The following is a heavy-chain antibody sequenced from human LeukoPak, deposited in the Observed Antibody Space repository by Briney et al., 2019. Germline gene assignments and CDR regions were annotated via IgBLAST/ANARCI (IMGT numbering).Heavy chain of an antibody. CDR2: ISSSGTTI. CDR1: GFTSDDYG. Sequence: TGGSLRLSCAASGFTSDDYGMSWVRQAPGKGLEWVSYISSSGTTISYAQSVKGRFTITRDNAQNSLTLHMNTLRADDTAVYYCAKDGGTHFDHWGQGTLVTVSS. CDR3: AKDGGTHFDH. V-gene: IGHV3-48*01. J-gene: IGHJ4*02. D-gene: IGHD1-26*01.